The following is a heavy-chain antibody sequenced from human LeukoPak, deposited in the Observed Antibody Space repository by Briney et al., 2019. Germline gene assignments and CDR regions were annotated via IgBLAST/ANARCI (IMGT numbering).Heavy chain of an antibody. CDR3: ARESRHYYYYMDV. V-gene: IGHV4-59*12. Sequence: PSETLSLTCTVSGGSISSYYWSWIRQPPGRGLEWIGHIYDSGSTNYNPSPKSRVTISVDTSKNQFSLKLSSVTAADTAVYYCARESRHYYYYMDVWGKGTTVTVSS. CDR2: IYDSGST. J-gene: IGHJ6*03. CDR1: GGSISSYY.